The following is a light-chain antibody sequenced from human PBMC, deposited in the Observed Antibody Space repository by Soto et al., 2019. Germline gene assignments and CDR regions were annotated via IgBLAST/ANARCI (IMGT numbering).Light chain of an antibody. CDR2: GNS. CDR1: SSNIGAGYD. V-gene: IGLV1-40*01. CDR3: QYYDSSLSGWV. J-gene: IGLJ3*02. Sequence: QSVLTQPPSVSGAPGQRVTISCTGSSSNIGAGYDVHWYQQLPGTAPKLLIYGNSNRPSGVPDRFSGSKSGTSSSLPINWLHAEDYGDYYCQYYDSSLSGWVFGGGTKITVL.